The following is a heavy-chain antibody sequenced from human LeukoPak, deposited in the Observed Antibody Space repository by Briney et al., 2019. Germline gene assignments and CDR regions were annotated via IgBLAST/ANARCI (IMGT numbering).Heavy chain of an antibody. V-gene: IGHV3-48*01. J-gene: IGHJ4*02. CDR3: ARGDSGYDCTY. CDR1: GFTSSSYS. CDR2: ISSSSSTI. Sequence: GGSLRLSCAASGFTSSSYSMNWVRQAPGKGLEWVSYISSSSSTIYYADSVKGRFTISRDNAKNSLYLQMNSLRAEDTAVYYCARGDSGYDCTYWGQGTLVTVSS. D-gene: IGHD5-12*01.